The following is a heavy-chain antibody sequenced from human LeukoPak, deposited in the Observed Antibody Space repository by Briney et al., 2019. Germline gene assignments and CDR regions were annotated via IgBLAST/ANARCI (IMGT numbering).Heavy chain of an antibody. V-gene: IGHV3-53*01. CDR1: GFTVSSHY. Sequence: GGSLRLSCAASGFTVSSHYMSWVRQAPGKGLECVSVIYGGANTYYADSVKGRFTISRDNAKNSLYLQMNSLRAEDTAVYYCARDLYGDLFDYWGQGTLVTVSP. J-gene: IGHJ4*02. D-gene: IGHD4-17*01. CDR3: ARDLYGDLFDY. CDR2: IYGGANT.